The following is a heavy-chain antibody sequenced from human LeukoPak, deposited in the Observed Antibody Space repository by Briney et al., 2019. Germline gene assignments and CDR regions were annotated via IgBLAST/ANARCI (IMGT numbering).Heavy chain of an antibody. CDR3: ARLPTGYPNWFDP. CDR2: IYHSGTT. CDR1: AGSIISSSYN. D-gene: IGHD3-9*01. Sequence: SETLSLTCAVSAGSIISSSYNWDWIRQPPGKGLEWIGTIYHSGTTYYNPSLKSRVTISVDTSKNQFFLKLSSVTAADTAVYYCARLPTGYPNWFDPWGQGSLVTVSS. V-gene: IGHV4-39*01. J-gene: IGHJ5*02.